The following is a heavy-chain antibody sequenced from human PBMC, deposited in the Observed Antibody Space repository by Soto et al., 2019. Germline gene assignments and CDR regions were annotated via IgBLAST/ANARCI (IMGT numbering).Heavy chain of an antibody. Sequence: SETLSLTCTVSGGSISSYYWSWIRQPPGKGLEWIGYIYYSGSTNYNPSLKSRVTISVDTSKNQFSLKLSSVTAADTAVYYCARIIAVAGNDIEDYWGQGTPVTVSS. V-gene: IGHV4-59*08. CDR2: IYYSGST. J-gene: IGHJ4*02. CDR3: ARIIAVAGNDIEDY. D-gene: IGHD6-19*01. CDR1: GGSISSYY.